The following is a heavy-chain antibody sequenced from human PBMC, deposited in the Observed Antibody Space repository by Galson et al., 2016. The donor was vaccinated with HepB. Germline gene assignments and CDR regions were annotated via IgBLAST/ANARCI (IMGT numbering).Heavy chain of an antibody. Sequence: SVKVSCKASGYSFTGYFLHWVRQAPVQGLEWMGWINPITGATNYAQKFHGRVTMTRDTSISTAYMELSRLRSDDTAVYYCARSYVGAATWGYWGQGTLVTVSS. CDR2: INPITGAT. J-gene: IGHJ4*02. D-gene: IGHD1-26*01. CDR1: GYSFTGYF. CDR3: ARSYVGAATWGY. V-gene: IGHV1-2*02.